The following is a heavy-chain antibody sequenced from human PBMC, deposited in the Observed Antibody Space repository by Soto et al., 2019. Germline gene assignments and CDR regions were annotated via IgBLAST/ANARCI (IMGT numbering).Heavy chain of an antibody. CDR3: VREPRPTGYSGKWFDFDY. V-gene: IGHV1-2*02. J-gene: IGHJ4*02. Sequence: ASVKVSCKTSGYTFTDYYLHWVRQAPGQGLEWMGWVNSKSGGTNYAQKFQGRVSMTRDTSLNTAYMDLNSLSSDDTAVYYCVREPRPTGYSGKWFDFDYWGLGTLVTVSS. CDR2: VNSKSGGT. CDR1: GYTFTDYY. D-gene: IGHD1-26*01.